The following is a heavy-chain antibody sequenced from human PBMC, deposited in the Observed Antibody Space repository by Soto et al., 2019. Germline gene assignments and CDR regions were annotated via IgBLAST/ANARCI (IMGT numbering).Heavy chain of an antibody. CDR1: GGSISSSSYY. CDR3: ARHDYGDYLIDY. Sequence: SETLSLTCTVSGGSISSSSYYWGWIRQPPGKGLEWIGSIYYSGSTYYNPSLKSRVTISVDTSKNQFSLKLSSVTAADTAVYYCARHDYGDYLIDYWGQGTLVTVSS. V-gene: IGHV4-39*01. J-gene: IGHJ4*02. D-gene: IGHD4-17*01. CDR2: IYYSGST.